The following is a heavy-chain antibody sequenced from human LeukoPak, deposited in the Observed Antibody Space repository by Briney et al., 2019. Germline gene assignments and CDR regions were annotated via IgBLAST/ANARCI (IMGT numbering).Heavy chain of an antibody. CDR1: GGSFSGYY. V-gene: IGHV4-34*01. J-gene: IGHJ3*02. Sequence: SETLSLTCAVHGGSFSGYYWSWIRQPPGKGLEWIGEINHSGSTNYNPSLKSRVTISVDTSENQFSLKLSSVTAADTAVYYCATCDYYGSSGYYCDAFDIWGQGTMVTVSS. CDR3: ATCDYYGSSGYYCDAFDI. D-gene: IGHD3-22*01. CDR2: INHSGST.